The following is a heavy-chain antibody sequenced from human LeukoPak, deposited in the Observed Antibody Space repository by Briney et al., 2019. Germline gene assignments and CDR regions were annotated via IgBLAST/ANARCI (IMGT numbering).Heavy chain of an antibody. J-gene: IGHJ4*02. CDR1: GFTFSTYW. Sequence: GGSLRLSCAASGFTFSTYWMHWVRQAPGKRLVWVSRINTDGSSTTYADSVKGRFTLSRDNARNTLFLQMNSLRAEDTAVYYCARDPKNNYFDYWGQGTLVTVSS. V-gene: IGHV3-74*01. CDR2: INTDGSST. CDR3: ARDPKNNYFDY.